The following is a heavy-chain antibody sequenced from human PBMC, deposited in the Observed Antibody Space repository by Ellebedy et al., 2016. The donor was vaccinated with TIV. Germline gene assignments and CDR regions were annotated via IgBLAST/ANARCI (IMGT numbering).Heavy chain of an antibody. CDR2: IKQDGSEK. J-gene: IGHJ4*02. CDR3: RIVASDFDY. Sequence: PGGSLRLSCAVSGFPFSRYWMSWVRQAPGKGLEWVANIKQDGSEKDYVDSVKGRFTISRDNAKNSLYLQMNSLRAEDTAVYYCRIVASDFDYWGQGALVTVSS. V-gene: IGHV3-7*03. CDR1: GFPFSRYW. D-gene: IGHD5-12*01.